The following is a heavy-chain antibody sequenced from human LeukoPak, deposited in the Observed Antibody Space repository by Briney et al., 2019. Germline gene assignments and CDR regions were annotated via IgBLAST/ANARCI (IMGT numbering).Heavy chain of an antibody. V-gene: IGHV1-69*04. D-gene: IGHD5-18*01. Sequence: SVKVSCKASGGTFSSYAISWVRQAPGQGLEWMGRIIPILGIANYAQKFQGRVTITADKSTSTAYMELCSLRSEDTAVYYCARESVGLYSYGPAEYFQHWGQGTLVTVSS. CDR1: GGTFSSYA. J-gene: IGHJ1*01. CDR2: IIPILGIA. CDR3: ARESVGLYSYGPAEYFQH.